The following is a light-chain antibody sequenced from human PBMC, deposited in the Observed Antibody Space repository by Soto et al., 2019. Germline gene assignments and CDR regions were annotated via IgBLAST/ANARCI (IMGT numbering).Light chain of an antibody. V-gene: IGLV2-11*01. Sequence: QSALTQPRSVSGSPGQSVAISCTGTSSDVGGNNFVSWYQQHPGKAPKLMIYDVSKRPSGVPDRFSGSKSGSTASLTISGLQAEDEADYYCCSYAGSYSGVFGGGTKLTVL. CDR1: SSDVGGNNF. J-gene: IGLJ3*02. CDR3: CSYAGSYSGV. CDR2: DVS.